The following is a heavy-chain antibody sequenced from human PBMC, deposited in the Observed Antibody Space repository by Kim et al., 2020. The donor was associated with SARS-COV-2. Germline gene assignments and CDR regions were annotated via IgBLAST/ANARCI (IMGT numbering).Heavy chain of an antibody. J-gene: IGHJ6*02. CDR1: GYTFTSYY. V-gene: IGHV1-46*01. D-gene: IGHD5-12*01. CDR3: ATMDEEMATISLYYGMDV. CDR2: INPSGGST. Sequence: ASVKVSCKASGYTFTSYYMHWVRQAPGQGLEWMGIINPSGGSTSYAQKFQGRVTMTRDTSTSTVYMVLSSLRSEDTAVYYCATMDEEMATISLYYGMDVWGQGTTVTVSS.